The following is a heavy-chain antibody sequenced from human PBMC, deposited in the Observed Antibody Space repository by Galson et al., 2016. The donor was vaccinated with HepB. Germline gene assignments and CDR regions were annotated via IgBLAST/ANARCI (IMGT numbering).Heavy chain of an antibody. D-gene: IGHD5-12*01. J-gene: IGHJ4*02. CDR1: GFPFSDFT. V-gene: IGHV3-21*01. Sequence: SLRLSCAASGFPFSDFTMNWVRQAPGKGLEWIYSISSSRSYIYYADSVKGRFTISRDNAKNSLYLLMNNLRAEDTAVYYCARDSLGGFGAHDYWGQGSLVTFSS. CDR2: ISSSRSYI. CDR3: ARDSLGGFGAHDY.